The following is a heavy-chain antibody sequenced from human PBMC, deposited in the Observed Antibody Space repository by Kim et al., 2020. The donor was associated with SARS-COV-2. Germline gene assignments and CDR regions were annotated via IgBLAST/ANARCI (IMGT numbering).Heavy chain of an antibody. CDR1: GGSFSGYY. CDR3: ARRRSGYQTRRYYYYMDV. V-gene: IGHV4-34*01. CDR2: INHSGST. J-gene: IGHJ6*03. D-gene: IGHD3-3*01. Sequence: SETLSLTCAVYGGSFSGYYWSWIRQPPGKGLEWIGEINHSGSTNYNPSLKSRVTISVDTSKNQFSLKLSSVTAADTAVYYCARRRSGYQTRRYYYYMDVWGKGTTVTVSS.